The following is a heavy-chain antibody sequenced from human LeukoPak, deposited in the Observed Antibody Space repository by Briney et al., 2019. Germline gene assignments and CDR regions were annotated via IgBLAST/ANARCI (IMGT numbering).Heavy chain of an antibody. CDR1: GFTVSSNY. Sequence: GGSLRLSCAASGFTVSSNYKSWVRQAPGKGLEWVSVIYSGGSTYYADSVKGRFTISRDNSKNTLYLQMNSLRAEDTAVYYCAREVRGYCSSTSCESYWGQGTLVTVS. V-gene: IGHV3-66*02. J-gene: IGHJ4*02. D-gene: IGHD2-2*01. CDR3: AREVRGYCSSTSCESY. CDR2: IYSGGST.